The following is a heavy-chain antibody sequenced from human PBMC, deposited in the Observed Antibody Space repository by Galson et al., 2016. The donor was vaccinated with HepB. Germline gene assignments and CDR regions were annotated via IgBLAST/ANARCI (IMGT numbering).Heavy chain of an antibody. CDR2: VNPKSGTT. CDR1: GYTFTAYY. J-gene: IGHJ5*02. Sequence: SVKVSCKGSGYTFTAYYLHWVRQAPGQGLEWMGWVNPKSGTTNYAQRFQGRVTMTKDTSISTVYMELTRLRSDDTAGYYCARRDDRDTFDPWGQETLVTVAS. V-gene: IGHV1-2*02. CDR3: ARRDDRDTFDP. D-gene: IGHD5-18*01.